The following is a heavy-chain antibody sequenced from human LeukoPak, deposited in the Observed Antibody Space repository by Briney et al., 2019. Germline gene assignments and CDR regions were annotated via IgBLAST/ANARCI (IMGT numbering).Heavy chain of an antibody. CDR1: GDSITSGSYY. Sequence: PSETLSLTCTVSGDSITSGSYYWSWIRQPPGKGLEWIGYIYYSGSTNYNPSLKSRVTISVDTSKNQFSLKLSSVTAADTAVYYCARDQVTIFGVVIEDYWGQGTLVTVSS. CDR2: IYYSGST. V-gene: IGHV4-61*01. J-gene: IGHJ4*02. CDR3: ARDQVTIFGVVIEDY. D-gene: IGHD3-3*01.